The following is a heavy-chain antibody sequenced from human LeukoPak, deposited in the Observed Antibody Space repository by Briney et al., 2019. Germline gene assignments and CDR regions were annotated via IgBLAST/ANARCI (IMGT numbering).Heavy chain of an antibody. D-gene: IGHD2-15*01. CDR3: AKSYCSGGSPSSCSAFDY. CDR1: GFTFSSYS. J-gene: IGHJ4*02. CDR2: ISSSSSYI. Sequence: GGSLRLSCAASGFTFSSYSMNWVRQAPGKGLEWVSSISSSSSYIYYADSVKGRFTISRDNSKNTLYLQMNSLRAEDTAVYYCAKSYCSGGSPSSCSAFDYWGQGTLVTVSS. V-gene: IGHV3-21*01.